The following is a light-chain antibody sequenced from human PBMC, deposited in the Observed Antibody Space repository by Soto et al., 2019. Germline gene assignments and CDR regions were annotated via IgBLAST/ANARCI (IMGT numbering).Light chain of an antibody. CDR2: AAS. J-gene: IGKJ2*01. V-gene: IGKV1-39*01. Sequence: DIQMTQSPSSLSASVGDRVTITCRASQSIRTFLNWYQQKPGKAPKLLIYAASSLQSGVPSRFSGSGSGTDFALTISSLQPEDFATYYCQQSYSIPQTFGQGTKLE. CDR3: QQSYSIPQT. CDR1: QSIRTF.